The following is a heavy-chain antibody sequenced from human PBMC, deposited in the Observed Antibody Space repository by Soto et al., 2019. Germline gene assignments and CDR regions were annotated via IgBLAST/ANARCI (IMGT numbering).Heavy chain of an antibody. J-gene: IGHJ4*02. D-gene: IGHD6-19*01. CDR3: ARRSSGWYFDY. CDR2: ISGSGGST. Sequence: EVQLLESGGGLVQPGGSLRLSCAASGFAFSSYAMSWVRQAPGKGLEWVSAISGSGGSTYYADSVKGRFTISRDNSKNTLYRQMNSLRAEDTAVFYCARRSSGWYFDYWGQGTLVTVSS. CDR1: GFAFSSYA. V-gene: IGHV3-23*01.